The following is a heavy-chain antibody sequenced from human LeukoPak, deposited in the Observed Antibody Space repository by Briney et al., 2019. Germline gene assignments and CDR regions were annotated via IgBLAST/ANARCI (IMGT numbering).Heavy chain of an antibody. CDR3: ARVYSMVTAKPPIDY. J-gene: IGHJ4*02. V-gene: IGHV1-18*01. CDR1: GYTFTSYG. Sequence: ASVKVSCKASGYTFTSYGISWVRQAPGQGLEWMGWISAYNGNTNYAQKLQGRVTMTTDTSTSTAYMELRSLRSDDTAVYYCARVYSMVTAKPPIDYWGQGTLVTVSS. CDR2: ISAYNGNT. D-gene: IGHD2-21*02.